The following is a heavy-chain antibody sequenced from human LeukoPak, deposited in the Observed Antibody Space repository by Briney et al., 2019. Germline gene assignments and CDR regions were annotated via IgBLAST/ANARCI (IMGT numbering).Heavy chain of an antibody. D-gene: IGHD3-22*01. V-gene: IGHV1-69*01. J-gene: IGHJ4*02. Sequence: SAKVSCKASGGTFSSYAISWVRQAPGQGLEWMGGIIPIFGTANYAQKFQGRVTITADESTSTAYMELSSLRSEDTAVYYCARAESDDYYDSTELDYWGQGTLVTVSS. CDR1: GGTFSSYA. CDR2: IIPIFGTA. CDR3: ARAESDDYYDSTELDY.